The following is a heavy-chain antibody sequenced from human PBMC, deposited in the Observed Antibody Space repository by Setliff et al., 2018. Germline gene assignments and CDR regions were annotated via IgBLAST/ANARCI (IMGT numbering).Heavy chain of an antibody. CDR2: INPNSGGT. CDR3: ARASRFGTILYKGDYYMDV. J-gene: IGHJ6*03. CDR1: GYTFTGYS. V-gene: IGHV1-2*06. Sequence: GASVKVSCKASGYTFTGYSMHWVRQAPGQGLEWMGRINPNSGGTNYAQKFQGRVTMTRDTSISTAYMELSRLRSDDTAVYYCARASRFGTILYKGDYYMDVWGKGTTVTVSS. D-gene: IGHD3-10*01.